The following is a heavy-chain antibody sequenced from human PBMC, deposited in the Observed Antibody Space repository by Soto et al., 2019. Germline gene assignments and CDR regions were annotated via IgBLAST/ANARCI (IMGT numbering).Heavy chain of an antibody. Sequence: ESGGGVVQPGRSLRLSCAASGFTFSSYAMHWVRQAPGKGLEWVAVISYDGSNKYYADYVKGRFTISRDNSKNTLYLQMNSLSAEDTAVYYCARGLYYYDSSGYDYFDYWGQGTLVTVSS. V-gene: IGHV3-30-3*01. D-gene: IGHD3-22*01. J-gene: IGHJ4*02. CDR2: ISYDGSNK. CDR1: GFTFSSYA. CDR3: ARGLYYYDSSGYDYFDY.